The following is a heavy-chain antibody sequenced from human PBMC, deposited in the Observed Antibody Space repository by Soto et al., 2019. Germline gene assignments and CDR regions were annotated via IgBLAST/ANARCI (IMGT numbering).Heavy chain of an antibody. D-gene: IGHD6-19*01. V-gene: IGHV5-51*01. Sequence: LGESLKISCKGSGYSFKSYWIGWVRQMPGKGLEWMGVIYAADSDTRYSPSFQGQVTISVDKSTSTAYLQWRSLEASNTAMYYCARVELSGGWWGAFDYWGQGTLVTVSS. CDR1: GYSFKSYW. J-gene: IGHJ4*02. CDR3: ARVELSGGWWGAFDY. CDR2: IYAADSDT.